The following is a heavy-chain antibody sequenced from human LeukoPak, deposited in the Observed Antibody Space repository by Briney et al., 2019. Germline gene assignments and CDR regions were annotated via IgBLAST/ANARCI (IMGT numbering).Heavy chain of an antibody. CDR1: GFTFSSYS. Sequence: GGSLRLSCAASGFTFSSYSMNWVRQAPGKGLEWVSSISISSTYIYYADSVKGRFTISIDNAKNSLYLQMNSLRAEDTALYYCAKDSRYYYYGMDVWGQGTTVTVSS. CDR2: ISISSTYI. J-gene: IGHJ6*02. CDR3: AKDSRYYYYGMDV. V-gene: IGHV3-21*04.